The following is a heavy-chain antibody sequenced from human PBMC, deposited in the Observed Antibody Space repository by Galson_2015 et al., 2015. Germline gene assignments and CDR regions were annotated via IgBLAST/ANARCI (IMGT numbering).Heavy chain of an antibody. Sequence: LRLSCAASGFSVSTKYMSWVRQAPGKGLEWVSVLYTTGGTYYADSVKGRFTISRDSSKNTLYLQMNGLRAEDTAVYYCAIASVWYALDIWGQGAMVTVSS. J-gene: IGHJ3*02. D-gene: IGHD3-16*01. CDR2: LYTTGGT. V-gene: IGHV3-53*01. CDR1: GFSVSTKY. CDR3: AIASVWYALDI.